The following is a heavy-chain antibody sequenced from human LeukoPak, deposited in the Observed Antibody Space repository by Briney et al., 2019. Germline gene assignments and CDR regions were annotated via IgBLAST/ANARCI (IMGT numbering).Heavy chain of an antibody. Sequence: SETLSLTGTGSGGSISSYYWSWIRQPAGKGLEWIGRIYTSGSTNYNPSLKSRVTMSVDTSKNQFSLKLSSVTAADTAVYYCARETSHSARLGIDYWGQGTLVTVSS. J-gene: IGHJ4*02. V-gene: IGHV4-4*07. CDR2: IYTSGST. D-gene: IGHD4-11*01. CDR1: GGSISSYY. CDR3: ARETSHSARLGIDY.